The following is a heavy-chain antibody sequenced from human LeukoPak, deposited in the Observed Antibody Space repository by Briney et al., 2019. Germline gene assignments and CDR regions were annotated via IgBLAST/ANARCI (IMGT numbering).Heavy chain of an antibody. CDR2: IYYSGST. V-gene: IGHV4-39*07. J-gene: IGHJ5*02. CDR1: GSSISSSSYY. D-gene: IGHD4-17*01. CDR3: ASGAYGDFRLNWFDP. Sequence: PSETLSLTCTVSGSSISSSSYYWGWIRQPPGKGLEWIGSIYYSGSTYYNPSLKSRVTISVDTSKNQFSLKLSSVTAADTAVYYCASGAYGDFRLNWFDPWGQGTLVTVSS.